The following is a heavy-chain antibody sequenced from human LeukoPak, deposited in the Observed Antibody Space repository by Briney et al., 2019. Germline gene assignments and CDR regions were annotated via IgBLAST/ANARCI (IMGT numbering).Heavy chain of an antibody. CDR3: ARAPGPRSSDDY. J-gene: IGHJ4*02. CDR1: GFTFSSYA. CDR2: IYSGGST. D-gene: IGHD1-26*01. V-gene: IGHV3-66*01. Sequence: GGSLRLSCAASGFTFSSYAMTWVRQAPGKGLEWVSIIYSGGSTYYAGSMKGRFTISRDNSKNTLYLQMNSLRAEDTAVYYCARAPGPRSSDDYWGQGTLVTVSS.